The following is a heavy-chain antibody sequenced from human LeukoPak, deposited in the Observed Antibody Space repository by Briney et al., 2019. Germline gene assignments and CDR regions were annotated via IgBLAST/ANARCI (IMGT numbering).Heavy chain of an antibody. V-gene: IGHV3-33*01. CDR2: IWYDGSNK. CDR3: ARDFYVGSGSYYIDY. CDR1: GFTFSSYG. D-gene: IGHD3-10*01. Sequence: TGRSLRLSCAASGFTFSSYGMHWVRQAPGRGLEWVAVIWYDGSNKDYADSVKGRFTISGDKSKNTLYLQMNSLRAEDTAVYYCARDFYVGSGSYYIDYWGQGTLVTVSS. J-gene: IGHJ4*02.